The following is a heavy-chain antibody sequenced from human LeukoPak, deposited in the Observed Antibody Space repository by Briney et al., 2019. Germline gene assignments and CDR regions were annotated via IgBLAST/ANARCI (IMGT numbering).Heavy chain of an antibody. CDR3: AKARGATVYDPSEF. V-gene: IGHV3-23*01. CDR2: LGGDGRGGI. J-gene: IGHJ4*02. CDR1: GFSFTTFA. D-gene: IGHD3-16*01. Sequence: GGSLRLSCAASGFSFTTFAMNWVRQAPGKGPEWVSSLGGDGRGGIHYADSVKGRFTMSRDTSRNTLSLQMNSLRVEDTALYYCAKARGATVYDPSEFWGQGPLVSVFS.